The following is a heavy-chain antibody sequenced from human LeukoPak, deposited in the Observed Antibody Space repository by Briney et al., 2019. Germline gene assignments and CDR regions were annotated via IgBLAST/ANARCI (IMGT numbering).Heavy chain of an antibody. CDR1: GFTFNNYA. CDR2: TVGGRPDT. V-gene: IGHV3-23*01. D-gene: IGHD4-17*01. J-gene: IGHJ4*02. CDR3: ARRLRRNYFDY. Sequence: GGSLRLSCEASGFTFNNYAMSWVRQTPGKGLEWVAATVGGRPDTYHADSVKGRFTISRDNAKNSLYLQMNSLRAEDTAVYYCARRLRRNYFDYWGQGTLVTVSS.